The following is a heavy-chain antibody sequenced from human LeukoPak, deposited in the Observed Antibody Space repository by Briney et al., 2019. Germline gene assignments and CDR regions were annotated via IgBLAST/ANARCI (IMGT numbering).Heavy chain of an antibody. V-gene: IGHV3-30-3*01. CDR1: GFTFSDYA. Sequence: GGSLRLSCAASGFTFSDYAMHWVRQAPGKGLEWVAVLSYGGTNKYYADSVKVRFTISRDNAKDSLYLQRNSLRIEDTAVYYCATSGYNFDYWGQGTLVTVSS. CDR2: LSYGGTNK. J-gene: IGHJ4*02. CDR3: ATSGYNFDY. D-gene: IGHD5-18*01.